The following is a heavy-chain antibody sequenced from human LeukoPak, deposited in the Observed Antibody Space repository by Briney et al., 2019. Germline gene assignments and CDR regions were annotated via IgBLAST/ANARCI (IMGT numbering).Heavy chain of an antibody. J-gene: IGHJ4*02. CDR3: ARSQESCSGGTCPGDY. CDR2: INTKSGGT. D-gene: IGHD2-15*01. V-gene: IGHV1-2*02. Sequence: ASVKVSCKASGYTFTSYAMNWVRQAPGQGPEWMGWINTKSGGTKYAQKFQGRVTMTRDTSINTAYMELSSLTFDDTAVYYCARSQESCSGGTCPGDYWGQGTLVTVSS. CDR1: GYTFTSYA.